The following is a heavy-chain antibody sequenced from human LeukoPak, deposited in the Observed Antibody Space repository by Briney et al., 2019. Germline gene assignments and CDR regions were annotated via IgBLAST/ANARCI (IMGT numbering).Heavy chain of an antibody. V-gene: IGHV3-7*01. CDR2: IKQDGSEK. Sequence: PGGSLRLSCAASGFTSSSYWMSWVRQAPGKGLEWVANIKQDGSEKYYVDSVKGRFTISRDNAKNSLYLQMNSLRAEDTAVYYCARVNSGYFDYWGQGTLVTVSS. J-gene: IGHJ4*02. CDR3: ARVNSGYFDY. CDR1: GFTSSSYW. D-gene: IGHD6-19*01.